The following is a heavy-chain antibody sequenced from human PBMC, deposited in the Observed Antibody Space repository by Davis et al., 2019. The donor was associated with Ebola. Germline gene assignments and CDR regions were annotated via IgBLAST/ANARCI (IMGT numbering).Heavy chain of an antibody. CDR1: GFSLSNARMG. J-gene: IGHJ6*02. V-gene: IGHV2-5*02. D-gene: IGHD3-3*01. CDR2: IYWDDDK. Sequence: SGPTLVKPTETLTLTCTVSGFSLSNARMGVSWIRQPPGKALEWLAHIYWDDDKRYSPSLNSRLTITKDTSKNQVVLTMTNMDPVDTATYYCARIPFWSGYYPPYGMDVWGQGTTVTVSS. CDR3: ARIPFWSGYYPPYGMDV.